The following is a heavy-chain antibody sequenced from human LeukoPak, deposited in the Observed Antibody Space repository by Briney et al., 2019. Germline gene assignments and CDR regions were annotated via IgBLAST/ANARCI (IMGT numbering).Heavy chain of an antibody. CDR2: INSDGSRT. CDR1: GFTFSSYW. D-gene: IGHD7-27*01. Sequence: GGSLRLSCAASGFTFSSYWMHWVRQAPGRGLVWVSRINSDGSRTTYADSVKGRFTVSRDSSKNTLFLQMNSLRAEDTAVYYCAKGSALWGYYLDNWGQGTLVTVSS. CDR3: AKGSALWGYYLDN. J-gene: IGHJ4*02. V-gene: IGHV3-74*01.